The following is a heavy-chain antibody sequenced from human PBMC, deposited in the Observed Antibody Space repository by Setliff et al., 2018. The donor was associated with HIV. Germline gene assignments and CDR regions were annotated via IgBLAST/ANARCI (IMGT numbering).Heavy chain of an antibody. CDR2: IGGSGGST. CDR1: GFTFSSYA. J-gene: IGHJ4*02. Sequence: GGSLRLSCAASGFTFSSYAMNWVRQAPGKGLEWVSVIGGSGGSTYYADSVKGRFTISRDNSKNTLYLQMNSLRAEDTAVYYCAEPPRPSSWPQYYFDYWGQGTLVTVSS. V-gene: IGHV3-23*01. CDR3: AEPPRPSSWPQYYFDY. D-gene: IGHD6-13*01.